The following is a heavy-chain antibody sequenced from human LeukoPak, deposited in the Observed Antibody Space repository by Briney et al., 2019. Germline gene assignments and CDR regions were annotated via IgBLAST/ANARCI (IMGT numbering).Heavy chain of an antibody. Sequence: PSETLSLTCTVSGASITSYHWSWIRQPAGKGLEWIGRMFYSGNTDYNPSLKSRVTISVDTSKNQFSLELSSVTAADTAVYYCARLGNYDFWSGYYNAFDIWGQGTMVTVSS. J-gene: IGHJ3*02. D-gene: IGHD3-3*01. CDR3: ARLGNYDFWSGYYNAFDI. CDR1: GASITSYH. CDR2: MFYSGNT. V-gene: IGHV4-4*07.